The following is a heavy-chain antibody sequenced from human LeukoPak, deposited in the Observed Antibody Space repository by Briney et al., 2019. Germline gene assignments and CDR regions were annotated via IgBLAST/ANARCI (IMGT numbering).Heavy chain of an antibody. CDR3: GREIQAPGKTLEY. Sequence: PGGSLRLSCAASGFTFSSYAMSWVRQAPGKGLEWVSLISGSGGSTYYADSVKGRFTISRDNAKNTLYLQMNSLRGEDTAVYYCGREIQAPGKTLEYWGQGTLVTVSS. CDR1: GFTFSSYA. J-gene: IGHJ4*02. V-gene: IGHV3-23*01. CDR2: ISGSGGST.